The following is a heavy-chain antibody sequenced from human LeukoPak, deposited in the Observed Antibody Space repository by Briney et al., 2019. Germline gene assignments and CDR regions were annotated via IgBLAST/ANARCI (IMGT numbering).Heavy chain of an antibody. V-gene: IGHV3-7*01. D-gene: IGHD1-14*01. CDR3: VTDRDTRRQNRFVS. J-gene: IGHJ4*02. CDR2: IDHQGIEE. Sequence: GGSQRLSCAASVYTFSNYRMNWFRQAPGKGLEWVTNIDHQGIEEYYVDSVKGRFTISRENADNSLYLHINSVRAEHRAVYHCVTDRDTRRQNRFVSWGQGTVVSVPS. CDR1: VYTFSNYR.